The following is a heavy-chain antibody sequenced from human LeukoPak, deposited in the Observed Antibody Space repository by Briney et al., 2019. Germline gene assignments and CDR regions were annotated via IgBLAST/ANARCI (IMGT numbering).Heavy chain of an antibody. CDR3: SISHGVPGGFDY. J-gene: IGHJ4*02. V-gene: IGHV3-30*02. CDR1: GFTFSGYG. CDR2: IRYDGSNK. D-gene: IGHD1-1*01. Sequence: PGGSLRLSCAASGFTFSGYGMHWVRQAPGKGLEWVAFIRYDGSNKYYADSVKGRFTISRYNSKNTLYLQMNSLRAEDTAVYYCSISHGVPGGFDYWGQGTLVTVSS.